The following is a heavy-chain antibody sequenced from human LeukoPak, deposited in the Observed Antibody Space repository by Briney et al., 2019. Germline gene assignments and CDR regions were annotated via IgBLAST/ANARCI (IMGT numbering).Heavy chain of an antibody. V-gene: IGHV4-34*01. CDR1: GGSFSGYY. Sequence: SETLSLTCAVYGGSFSGYYWSWIRQPPGKGLEWIGEINHSGSTKYNPSLKNRVTISVDTSKNQFSLKLSSVTAADTAVYYCARVYYSNSYDYWYFDLWGRGTLVTVSS. D-gene: IGHD6-13*01. CDR2: INHSGST. CDR3: ARVYYSNSYDYWYFDL. J-gene: IGHJ2*01.